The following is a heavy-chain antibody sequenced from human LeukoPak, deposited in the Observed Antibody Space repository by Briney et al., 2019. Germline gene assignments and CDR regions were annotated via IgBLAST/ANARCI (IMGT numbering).Heavy chain of an antibody. V-gene: IGHV4-59*01. CDR1: GGSISSYY. J-gene: IGHJ6*02. D-gene: IGHD2-2*01. CDR2: IYYSGST. CDR3: ARDRSYYSSTSSNYYYYGMDV. Sequence: ASETLSLTCTVSGGSISSYYWSWIRQPPGKGLEWIGYIYYSGSTNYNPSLKSRVTISVDTSKNQFSLKLSSVTAADTAVYYCARDRSYYSSTSSNYYYYGMDVWGQGTTVTVSS.